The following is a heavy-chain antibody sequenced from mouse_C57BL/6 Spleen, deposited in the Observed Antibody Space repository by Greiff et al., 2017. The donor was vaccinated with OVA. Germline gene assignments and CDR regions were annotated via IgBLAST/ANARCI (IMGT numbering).Heavy chain of an antibody. CDR1: GYSITSGYY. V-gene: IGHV3-6*01. J-gene: IGHJ2*01. CDR3: AREEGLTGFDY. D-gene: IGHD4-1*01. Sequence: EVQLQQSGPGLVKPSQSLSLTCSVTGYSITSGYYWNWIRQFPGNKLEWMGYISYDGSNNYNPSLKNRISITRDTSKNQFFLKLNSVTTEDTATYYCAREEGLTGFDYWGQGTTLTVSS. CDR2: ISYDGSN.